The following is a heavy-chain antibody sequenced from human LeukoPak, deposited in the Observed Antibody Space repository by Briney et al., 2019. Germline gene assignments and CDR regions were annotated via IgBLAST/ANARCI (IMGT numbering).Heavy chain of an antibody. CDR2: ISGSGGST. D-gene: IGHD1-26*01. Sequence: GGSLRLSCAASGFTFSSYAMSWARQAPGKGLEWVSAISGSGGSTYYADSVKGRFTISRDNAKNTLFLQMNSLRAEDTAVYYCATTGSGSYYDYWGQGTLVTVSS. J-gene: IGHJ4*02. CDR1: GFTFSSYA. CDR3: ATTGSGSYYDY. V-gene: IGHV3-23*01.